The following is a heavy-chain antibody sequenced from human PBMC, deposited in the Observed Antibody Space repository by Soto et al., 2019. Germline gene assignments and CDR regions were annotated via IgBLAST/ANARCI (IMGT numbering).Heavy chain of an antibody. CDR1: GFTFSSYG. V-gene: IGHV3-33*01. J-gene: IGHJ4*02. D-gene: IGHD6-19*01. CDR3: ARNGRIAVAGTVDY. CDR2: IWYDGSNK. Sequence: PGGSLRLSCAASGFTFSSYGMHWVRQAPGKGLEWVAVIWYDGSNKYYADSVKGRFTISRDNSKNTLYLQMNSLRAEDTAVYYCARNGRIAVAGTVDYWGQGTRVTVSS.